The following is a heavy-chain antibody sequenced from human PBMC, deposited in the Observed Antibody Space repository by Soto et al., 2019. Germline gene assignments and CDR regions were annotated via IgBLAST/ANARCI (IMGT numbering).Heavy chain of an antibody. D-gene: IGHD3-22*01. CDR1: GFTFSSYW. V-gene: IGHV3-7*03. CDR3: ARARGYYDSSGYYLYYFDY. J-gene: IGHJ4*02. Sequence: EVQLVESGGCLVQPGGSLRLSCAASGFTFSSYWMSWVRQAPGKGLEWVANIKQDGSEKYYVDSVKGRFTISRDNAKNSLYLQMNSLRAEDTAVYYCARARGYYDSSGYYLYYFDYWGQGTLVTVSS. CDR2: IKQDGSEK.